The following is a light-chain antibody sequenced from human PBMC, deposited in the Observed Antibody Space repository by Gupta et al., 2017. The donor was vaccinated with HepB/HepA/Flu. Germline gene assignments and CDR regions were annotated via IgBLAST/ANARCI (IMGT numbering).Light chain of an antibody. J-gene: IGLJ1*01. CDR3: TSDTIIITYI. CDR1: NSDVGGYNY. CDR2: NVS. Sequence: QSALTQPASVSGSPGQSITISCTGTNSDVGGYNYVSWYQQHPGKAPKLMIYNVSDRPPGVSNRFSGSKSGNTASLTISGRQAEDETDYYCTSDTIIITYIFGTGTRVTVL. V-gene: IGLV2-14*03.